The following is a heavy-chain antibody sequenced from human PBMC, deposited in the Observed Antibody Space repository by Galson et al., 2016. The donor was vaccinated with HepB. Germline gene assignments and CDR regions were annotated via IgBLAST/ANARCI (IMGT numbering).Heavy chain of an antibody. D-gene: IGHD6-19*01. CDR3: ATSLRLAGTDAFDI. CDR1: GGSITNDKW. V-gene: IGHV4-4*02. CDR2: IYHTGST. Sequence: SETLSLTCAVSGGSITNDKWWHWVRQPPGKGLEWIGEIYHTGSTNRNPSLKSRLTMAVDKSKNQFSLNLASATAADTAIYYGATSLRLAGTDAFDIWGQGIMVTVSS. J-gene: IGHJ3*02.